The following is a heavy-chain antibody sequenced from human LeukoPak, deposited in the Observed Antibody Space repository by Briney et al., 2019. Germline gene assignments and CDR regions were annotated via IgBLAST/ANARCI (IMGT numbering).Heavy chain of an antibody. CDR3: ARDGAVAGTSGWFDP. Sequence: GGSLRLSCAASGFTFSSYAMSWVRQAPGKGLEWVSAISGSGGSTYYADSVKGRFTISRDNSKNTLYLQMNSLRAEDTAVYYCARDGAVAGTSGWFDPWGQGTLVTVSS. D-gene: IGHD6-19*01. V-gene: IGHV3-23*01. CDR2: ISGSGGST. J-gene: IGHJ5*02. CDR1: GFTFSSYA.